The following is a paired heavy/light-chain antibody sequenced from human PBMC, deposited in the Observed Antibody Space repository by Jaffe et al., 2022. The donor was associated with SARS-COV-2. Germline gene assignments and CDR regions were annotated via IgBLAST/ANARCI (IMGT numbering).Heavy chain of an antibody. V-gene: IGHV4-59*01. J-gene: IGHJ1*01. Sequence: QVQLQESGPGLVKPSETLSLTCTVSGGSISSYYWSWIRQPPGKGLEWIGYIYYSGSTNYNPSLKSRVTISVDTSKNQFSLKLSSVTAADTAVYYCATLGYCSGGSCDIAEYFQHWGQGTLVTVSS. CDR2: IYYSGST. CDR3: ATLGYCSGGSCDIAEYFQH. CDR1: GGSISSYY. D-gene: IGHD2-15*01.
Light chain of an antibody. J-gene: IGLJ3*02. CDR3: QVWDSSSAS. CDR1: NIGSKS. Sequence: SYVLTQPPSVSVAPGQTARITCGGNNIGSKSVHWYQQKPGQAPVLVVYDDSDRPSGIPERFSGSNSGNTATLTISRVEAGDEADYYCQVWDSSSASFGGGTKLTVL. V-gene: IGLV3-21*02. CDR2: DDS.